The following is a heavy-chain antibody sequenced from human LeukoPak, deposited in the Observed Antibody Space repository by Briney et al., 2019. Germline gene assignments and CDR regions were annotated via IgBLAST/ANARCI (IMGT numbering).Heavy chain of an antibody. D-gene: IGHD1-26*01. CDR2: IKQNGNEK. J-gene: IGHJ4*02. Sequence: PGGSLRLSCAASGFTFSSYWMSWVRQAPGRGLGWVATIKQNGNEKYYMDSVKGRFTISRDNAKNSVYLQVNSLRAEDTAIYYCARVSGLGFPAPEEFTYWGQGTLVTVSS. CDR1: GFTFSSYW. V-gene: IGHV3-7*01. CDR3: ARVSGLGFPAPEEFTY.